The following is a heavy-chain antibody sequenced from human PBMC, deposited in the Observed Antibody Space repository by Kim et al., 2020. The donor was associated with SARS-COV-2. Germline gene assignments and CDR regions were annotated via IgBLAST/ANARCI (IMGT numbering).Heavy chain of an antibody. Sequence: GGSLRLSCAASGFTFSNYAMTWVRQAPGKGLEWVSTISGTGDDTYYADSVKGRFTLSRDNTKNTVYLLMNSLRGEDTALYYCAQDRSGSLNWGQGTMVTVSP. V-gene: IGHV3-23*01. CDR1: GFTFSNYA. CDR3: AQDRSGSLN. D-gene: IGHD1-26*01. J-gene: IGHJ3*01. CDR2: ISGTGDDT.